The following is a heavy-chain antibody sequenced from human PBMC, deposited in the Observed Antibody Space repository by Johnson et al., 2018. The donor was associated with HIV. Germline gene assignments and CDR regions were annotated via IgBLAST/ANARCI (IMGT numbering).Heavy chain of an antibody. D-gene: IGHD3-10*01. CDR3: ARAEIYEGRIGDFAFDV. CDR2: IRWDGAVT. CDR1: GFKFDDCA. J-gene: IGHJ3*01. V-gene: IGHV3-43D*03. Sequence: VQLVESGGVVVQPGGSLRLSCAASGFKFDDCAMHWVRQAPGNGLEWVSLIRWDGAVTHYVDSVKGRFTISRDNSRNYLYLQMKSLRTEDTALYYCARAEIYEGRIGDFAFDVWGRGTMVTVSS.